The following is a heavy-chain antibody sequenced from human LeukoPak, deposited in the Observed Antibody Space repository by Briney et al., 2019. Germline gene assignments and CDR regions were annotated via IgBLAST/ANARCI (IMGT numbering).Heavy chain of an antibody. D-gene: IGHD3-22*01. Sequence: PGGSLRLSCAASGFAFSSYAMSWVRQAPGKGLEWVSAISGSGGSTYYADSVKGRFTISRDNSKNTLYLQMNSLRAEDTAVYYCARDSVHGYYDSSGYSTLVDYWGQGTLVTVSS. CDR3: ARDSVHGYYDSSGYSTLVDY. CDR1: GFAFSSYA. V-gene: IGHV3-23*01. J-gene: IGHJ4*02. CDR2: ISGSGGST.